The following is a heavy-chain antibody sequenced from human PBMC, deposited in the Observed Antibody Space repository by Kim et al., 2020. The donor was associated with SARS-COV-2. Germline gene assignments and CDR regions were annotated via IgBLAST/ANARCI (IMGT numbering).Heavy chain of an antibody. V-gene: IGHV1-18*01. CDR3: ARLQYYDSSAYYSDY. J-gene: IGHJ4*02. D-gene: IGHD3-22*01. CDR2: ISGYNGNT. CDR1: GYIFTNYA. Sequence: ASVKVSCKASGYIFTNYAFSWVRQAPGQGLEWMGWISGYNGNTDYVHKFQGRVTLTRDTSTSTAYMELRNLRSDDTAVYYCARLQYYDSSAYYSDYWGQG.